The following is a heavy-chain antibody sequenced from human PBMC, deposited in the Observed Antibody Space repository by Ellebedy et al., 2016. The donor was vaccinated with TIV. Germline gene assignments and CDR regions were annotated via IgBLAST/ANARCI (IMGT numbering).Heavy chain of an antibody. CDR1: GFTFSNAW. CDR2: IKSKTDGGAA. J-gene: IGHJ4*02. D-gene: IGHD5-18*01. V-gene: IGHV3-15*01. CDR3: TTVYRYNYDSV. Sequence: GGSLKISCAASGFTFSNAWMNWVRQAPGKGLEWVGRIKSKTDGGAADYAAPVRGRFTISRDDSKNTLYLQMYSLKTEDTAVYFCTTVYRYNYDSVWGQGTLVTVSS.